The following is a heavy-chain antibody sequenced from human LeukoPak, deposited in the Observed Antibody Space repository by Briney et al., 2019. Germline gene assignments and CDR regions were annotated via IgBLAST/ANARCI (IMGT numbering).Heavy chain of an antibody. CDR3: ARSSFDGSGSYYNFDY. CDR2: ISFDGSNK. CDR1: GFTLSTYA. D-gene: IGHD3-10*01. Sequence: PGRSLRLSCAASGFTLSTYAMHWVRQAPGKGLEWVALISFDGSNKYYGDSVKGRFAISRDNSENTLYLQMNSLRAEDTAVYYCARSSFDGSGSYYNFDYWGQGTLVTVSS. J-gene: IGHJ4*02. V-gene: IGHV3-30*09.